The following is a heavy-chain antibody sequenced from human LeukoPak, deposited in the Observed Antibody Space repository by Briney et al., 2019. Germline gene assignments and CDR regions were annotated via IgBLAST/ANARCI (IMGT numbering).Heavy chain of an antibody. CDR1: GFSLSSSGVA. D-gene: IGHD3-22*01. V-gene: IGHV2-5*02. CDR3: GHIARVSGSYRYFDY. CDR2: IFWDDDK. J-gene: IGHJ4*02. Sequence: ESGPTLVNPAQTLTLTCTFSGFSLSSSGVAVGWIRQPPGKALEWLAIIFWDDDKRYSPSLKSRFTITKDTSKNQVVLTMTNMDPVDTATYYCGHIARVSGSYRYFDYWGQGTLVTVSS.